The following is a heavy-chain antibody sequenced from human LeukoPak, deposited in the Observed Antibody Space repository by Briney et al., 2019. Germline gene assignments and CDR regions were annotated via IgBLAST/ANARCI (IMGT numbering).Heavy chain of an antibody. V-gene: IGHV1-2*02. J-gene: IGHJ4*02. Sequence: ASVKVSCKASGGTFSSYAISWVRQAPGQGLEWMGWINPNSGGTNYAQKFQGRVTMTRDTSISTAYMELSRLRSDDTAVYYCARLPYPYDFWSGYSDYWGQGTLVTVSS. CDR1: GGTFSSYA. CDR3: ARLPYPYDFWSGYSDY. CDR2: INPNSGGT. D-gene: IGHD3-3*01.